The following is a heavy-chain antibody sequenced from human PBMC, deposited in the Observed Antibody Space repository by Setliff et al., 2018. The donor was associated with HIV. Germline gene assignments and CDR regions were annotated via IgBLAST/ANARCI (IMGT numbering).Heavy chain of an antibody. D-gene: IGHD5-12*01. CDR3: AKDSVDGYDYYFAS. CDR2: IYYDGSTK. Sequence: GGFLRLSCAASGFTFSSYGMHWVRQAPGKGLQWVALIYYDGSTKYYADSVRGRFTISRDNSKNAVYLEMNSLRTEDTALYYCAKDSVDGYDYYFASWGQGTLVTVSS. V-gene: IGHV3-30*18. J-gene: IGHJ4*02. CDR1: GFTFSSYG.